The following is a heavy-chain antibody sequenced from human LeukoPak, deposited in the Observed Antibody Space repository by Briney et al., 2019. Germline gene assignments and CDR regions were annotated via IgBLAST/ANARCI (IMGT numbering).Heavy chain of an antibody. CDR3: ARDGHYDILTGYFQD. CDR1: GFTFTDYY. CDR2: ITNSGTTI. Sequence: GGSLXLSCAASGFTFTDYYMSWIRQAPGKGREWGPYITNSGTTIYYADSVKGRFTISRDNAKNSLYLQMNSLRAEDTAVYYCARDGHYDILTGYFQDWGQGTLVTVSS. J-gene: IGHJ1*01. D-gene: IGHD3-9*01. V-gene: IGHV3-11*01.